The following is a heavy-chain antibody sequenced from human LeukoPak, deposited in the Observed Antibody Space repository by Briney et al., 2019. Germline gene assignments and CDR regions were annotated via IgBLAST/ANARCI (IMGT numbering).Heavy chain of an antibody. CDR2: IKSKRDGETT. Sequence: IPGGSLRLSCAASGFTFSIFAMTWVRQAPGKGPEWVGRIKSKRDGETTDYTTLVKSRFSISRDDSKNTVYLQMNSLRAEDTAVYYCTSLVGSPTYWGQGTLVAVSS. V-gene: IGHV3-15*01. D-gene: IGHD4-23*01. CDR3: TSLVGSPTY. CDR1: GFTFSIFA. J-gene: IGHJ4*02.